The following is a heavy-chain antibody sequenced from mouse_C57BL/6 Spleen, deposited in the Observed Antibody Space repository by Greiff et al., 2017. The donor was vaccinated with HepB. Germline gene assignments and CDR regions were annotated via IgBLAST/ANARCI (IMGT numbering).Heavy chain of an antibody. CDR1: GYTFTSYW. V-gene: IGHV1-52*01. J-gene: IGHJ3*01. Sequence: QVQLQQPGAELVRPGSSVKLSCKASGYTFTSYWMHWVKQRPIQGLEWIGNIDPSDSETHYNQKFKDKATLTVDKSSSTAYMQLSSLTSEDSAVYYCAREEKVSRFAYWGQGTLVTVSS. CDR2: IDPSDSET. CDR3: AREEKVSRFAY.